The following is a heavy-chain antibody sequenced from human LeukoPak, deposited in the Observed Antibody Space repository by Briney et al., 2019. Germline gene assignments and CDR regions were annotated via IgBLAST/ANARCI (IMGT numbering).Heavy chain of an antibody. CDR2: MHYGGST. Sequence: PSETLSLTCTVSGGSISSSNYYWGWIRQAPGKGLEWIGRMHYGGSTHYNPPLKSRVTISVDTSKNQFSLKVNSVTAADTAVYYCARRTVTIEAFDIWGQGTMVTVSS. CDR1: GGSISSSNYY. J-gene: IGHJ3*02. D-gene: IGHD4-17*01. V-gene: IGHV4-39*01. CDR3: ARRTVTIEAFDI.